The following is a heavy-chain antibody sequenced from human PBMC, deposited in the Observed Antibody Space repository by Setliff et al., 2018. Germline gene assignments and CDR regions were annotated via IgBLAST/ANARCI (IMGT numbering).Heavy chain of an antibody. CDR2: ISLYDGHT. D-gene: IGHD3-22*01. CDR3: ARSINGYQQRYDI. CDR1: GYNFKTYA. V-gene: IGHV1-18*01. J-gene: IGHJ4*02. Sequence: ASVKVSCKASGYNFKTYAISWVRQAPGQGLEWMGFISLYDGHTNYAQNFQGRLTVTTDTSTSTAYMELSSLRFDDTAVYYCARSINGYQQRYDIWGQGALVTVSS.